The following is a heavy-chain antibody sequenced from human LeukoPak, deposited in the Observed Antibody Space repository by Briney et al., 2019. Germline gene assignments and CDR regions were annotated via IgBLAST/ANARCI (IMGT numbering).Heavy chain of an antibody. CDR2: VSGSGSTV. CDR1: GFTFGDHI. J-gene: IGHJ4*02. Sequence: GGSLRLSCAASGFTFGDHIMYWVRQLPGERLEWVAYVSGSGSTVYYADSVKGRFTVSRDNGKSSLYLQMNSLRVEDTALYYCVRQFASWGQGTLVTVSS. CDR3: VRQFAS. V-gene: IGHV3-48*01.